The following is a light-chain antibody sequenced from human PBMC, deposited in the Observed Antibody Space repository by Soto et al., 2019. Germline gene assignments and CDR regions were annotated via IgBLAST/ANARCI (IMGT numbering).Light chain of an antibody. Sequence: DIQMTQSPSTRLQSLGARVTITCRASRGISRGLAWYQQKPGKAPKLLIYDASSLESGVPSRFSGSGSGTELTLTISSLQPDDFATYYCQQYNSYPLTFGGGTKVEIK. CDR1: RGISRG. CDR2: DAS. CDR3: QQYNSYPLT. J-gene: IGKJ4*01. V-gene: IGKV1-5*01.